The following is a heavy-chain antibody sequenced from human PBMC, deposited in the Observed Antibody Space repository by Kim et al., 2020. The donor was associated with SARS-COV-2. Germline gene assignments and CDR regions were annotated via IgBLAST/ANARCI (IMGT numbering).Heavy chain of an antibody. D-gene: IGHD3-3*01. CDR3: ARGQSITIFGVVITSTSLDS. CDR2: ISDSSSYI. CDR1: GFTFSSYS. V-gene: IGHV3-21*01. J-gene: IGHJ4*02. Sequence: GGSLRLSCAASGFTFSSYSMNWVRQAPGKGLEWVSSISDSSSYIYYADSVKGRFTISRDNAKNSLYLQMNSLRAEDTAVYYCARGQSITIFGVVITSTSLDSWGQGPLVTV.